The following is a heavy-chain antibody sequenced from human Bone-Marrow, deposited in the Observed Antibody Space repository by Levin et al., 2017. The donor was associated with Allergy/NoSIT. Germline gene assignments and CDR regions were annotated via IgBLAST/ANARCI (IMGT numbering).Heavy chain of an antibody. CDR3: AGGSYCTAGTCYSRRGY. V-gene: IGHV3-23*01. J-gene: IGHJ4*02. D-gene: IGHD2-15*01. Sequence: GGSLRLSCAGSGFTLSDSATTWVRQAPGEGLVWVSGISDSGSTTYYADSVRGRFTISRDISTNTVFLQMNSLSAEDTALYYCAGGSYCTAGTCYSRRGYWGQGTLVTVSS. CDR1: GFTLSDSA. CDR2: ISDSGSTT.